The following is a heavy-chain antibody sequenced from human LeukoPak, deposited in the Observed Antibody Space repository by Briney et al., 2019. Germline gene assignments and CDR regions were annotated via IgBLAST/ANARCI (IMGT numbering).Heavy chain of an antibody. CDR2: ISGSGGST. CDR3: AKQGDIVVVPAAMRRGYFDY. CDR1: GFTFSGYA. V-gene: IGHV3-23*01. Sequence: GGSLRLSCAASGFTFSGYAMSWVRQAPGKGLEWVSAISGSGGSTYYADSVKGRFTISRDNSKNTLYLQMNSLRAEDTAVYYCAKQGDIVVVPAAMRRGYFDYWGQGTLVTVSS. D-gene: IGHD2-2*01. J-gene: IGHJ4*02.